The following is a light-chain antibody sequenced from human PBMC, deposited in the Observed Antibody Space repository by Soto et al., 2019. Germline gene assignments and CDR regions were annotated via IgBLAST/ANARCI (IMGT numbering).Light chain of an antibody. J-gene: IGLJ2*01. CDR3: SSYAGSNDLV. V-gene: IGLV2-8*01. CDR2: EVS. CDR1: SSDVGGYNY. Sequence: QSALTQPPSASGSPGQSVTISCTGTSSDVGGYNYVSWYQQHPGNAPKLMIYEVSQRPSGVPDRFSGSKPGNTASLTVSGLQAEDEADYYCSSYAGSNDLVFGGGTKLTVL.